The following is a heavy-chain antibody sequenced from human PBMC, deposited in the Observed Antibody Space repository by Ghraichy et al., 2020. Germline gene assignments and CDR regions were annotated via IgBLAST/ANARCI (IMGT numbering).Heavy chain of an antibody. CDR2: ISHDGNSQ. V-gene: IGHV3-30-3*01. Sequence: GGFLRLSCAAAGFTFSTYSMHWVRQAPGKGLEWVAVISHDGNSQYYADSVKGRFTISRDNSKNTVFLQMNSLRAGDTAVYYCARDIKSSYWSYFFFAMDVWGHGTTVTVSS. D-gene: IGHD2-8*02. J-gene: IGHJ6*02. CDR3: ARDIKSSYWSYFFFAMDV. CDR1: GFTFSTYS.